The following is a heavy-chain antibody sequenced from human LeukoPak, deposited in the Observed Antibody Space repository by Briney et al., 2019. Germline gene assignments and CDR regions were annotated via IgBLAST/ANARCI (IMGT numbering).Heavy chain of an antibody. J-gene: IGHJ4*02. D-gene: IGHD6-6*01. CDR1: GYTFTGYY. V-gene: IGHV1-2*02. Sequence: VASVKVSCKASGYTFTGYYMHWVRQALGQGREGMGWINPNSGGTNYAQKFQGRVTMTRDTSISTAYMELSRLRSDDTAVYYCARDLAARRKPNYFDYWGQGTLVTVSS. CDR3: ARDLAARRKPNYFDY. CDR2: INPNSGGT.